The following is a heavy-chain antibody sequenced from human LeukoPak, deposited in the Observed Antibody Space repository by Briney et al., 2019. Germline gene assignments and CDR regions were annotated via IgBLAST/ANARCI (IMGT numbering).Heavy chain of an antibody. D-gene: IGHD3-10*01. V-gene: IGHV4-31*03. Sequence: PSETLSLTCTVSGGSISSGGYYWSWFRQHPGKGLEWIGFIYYSGKSYYKPSLKSRVTISVDTSKNQFSLGLNSVTAADTAVYYCVRDNEWFGIDYWGQGTLVTVSS. J-gene: IGHJ4*02. CDR3: VRDNEWFGIDY. CDR1: GGSISSGGYY. CDR2: IYYSGKS.